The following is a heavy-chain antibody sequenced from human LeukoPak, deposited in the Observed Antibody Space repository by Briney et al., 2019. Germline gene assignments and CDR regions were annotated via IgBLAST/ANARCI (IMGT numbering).Heavy chain of an antibody. CDR2: ITWNGGGT. V-gene: IGHV3-20*04. Sequence: GGSLRLSCAASGFTFDDFGMIWVRHAPGKGLEWVSIITWNGGGTGYADSVKGRFTVSRDNAKNTLYLQMNSLRAEDTAFYYCARRRGTYYSDYWGQGTLVTVSS. D-gene: IGHD1-26*01. CDR3: ARRRGTYYSDY. J-gene: IGHJ4*02. CDR1: GFTFDDFG.